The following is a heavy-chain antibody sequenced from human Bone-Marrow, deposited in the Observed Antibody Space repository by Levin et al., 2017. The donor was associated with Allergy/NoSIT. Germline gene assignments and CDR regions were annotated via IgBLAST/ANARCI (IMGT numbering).Heavy chain of an antibody. Sequence: QAGGSLRLSCAASGFTFSTYGIHWVRQAPGKGLEWVAVIAYDGKNTYYGDSVKGRFTVSRDNSKNTVYLQMDSLRAEDTAVYYCAKDLKTWLQISFPDSWGQGILITVSA. J-gene: IGHJ4*02. CDR1: GFTFSTYG. D-gene: IGHD5-24*01. CDR3: AKDLKTWLQISFPDS. V-gene: IGHV3-30*18. CDR2: IAYDGKNT.